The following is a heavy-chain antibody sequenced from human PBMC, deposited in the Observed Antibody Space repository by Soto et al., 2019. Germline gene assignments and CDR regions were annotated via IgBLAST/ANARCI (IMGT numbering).Heavy chain of an antibody. CDR1: GFTFSSYG. Sequence: PGGSLRLSCAASGFTFSSYGMHWVRQAPGKGLEWVAVIWYDGSNKYYADSVKGRFTISRDNSKNTLYLQMNSLRAEDTAVYYCAKGTGYSSLYGMDVWGQGTTVTVSS. CDR3: AKGTGYSSLYGMDV. V-gene: IGHV3-33*06. CDR2: IWYDGSNK. D-gene: IGHD6-13*01. J-gene: IGHJ6*02.